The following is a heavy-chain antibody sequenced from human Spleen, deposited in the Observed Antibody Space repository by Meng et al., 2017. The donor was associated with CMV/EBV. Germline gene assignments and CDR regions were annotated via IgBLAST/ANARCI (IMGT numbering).Heavy chain of an antibody. Sequence: GESLKISCAASGFTFDNYAMCWVRQAPGRGLEWVSSISASGGNTYYGDSVQGRFTISRDNAKNSLYLQMNSLRAEDTAVYYCAGLAYCGGDCYSDYWGQGTLVTVSS. D-gene: IGHD2-21*01. J-gene: IGHJ4*02. V-gene: IGHV3-23*01. CDR1: GFTFDNYA. CDR3: AGLAYCGGDCYSDY. CDR2: ISASGGNT.